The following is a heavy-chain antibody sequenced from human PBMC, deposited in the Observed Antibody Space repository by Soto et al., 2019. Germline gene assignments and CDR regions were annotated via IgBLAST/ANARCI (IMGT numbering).Heavy chain of an antibody. CDR1: GGAFSGYY. CDR3: ARELVSPTHGTYAYYHNGLHV. V-gene: IGHV4-34*01. CDR2: INHSGST. J-gene: IGHJ6*02. Sequence: SENQRLTCAVYGGAFSGYYWSWIRQPPGKGLEWIGEINHSGSTNYNPSLKSRVTISVDTSKNQFSLKLSSVTAADTAVYYWARELVSPTHGTYAYYHNGLHVWSQRTTVTV. D-gene: IGHD2-8*01.